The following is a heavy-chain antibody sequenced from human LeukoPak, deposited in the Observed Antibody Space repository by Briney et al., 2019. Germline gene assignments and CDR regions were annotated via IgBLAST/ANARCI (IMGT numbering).Heavy chain of an antibody. D-gene: IGHD5/OR15-5a*01. CDR3: ARDPRRLPLYYLDY. CDR2: IKQDGSEK. CDR1: GFTFSSYW. Sequence: PGGSLRLSCAASGFTFSSYWMSWVRQAPGKGLEWVANIKQDGSEKYYVDSVKGRFTISRDNAKNSLYLQMNSLRAEDTAVYYCARDPRRLPLYYLDYWGQGTLVTVSS. J-gene: IGHJ4*02. V-gene: IGHV3-7*05.